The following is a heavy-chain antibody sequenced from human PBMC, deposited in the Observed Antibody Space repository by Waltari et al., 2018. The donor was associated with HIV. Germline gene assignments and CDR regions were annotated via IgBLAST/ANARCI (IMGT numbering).Heavy chain of an antibody. J-gene: IGHJ4*02. D-gene: IGHD1-7*01. Sequence: EVQLVESGGDLVQPGGSLRLSCTVSGFPFSRFPMSWVLQAPGMGLEWVSAISSSGNSSYSEDSVKGRFTISRDNSKNTLYLQMNSLRAEDTAIYYCAKRLTGTQYYFDYWGQGTLVTVSS. CDR2: ISSSGNSS. V-gene: IGHV3-23*04. CDR3: AKRLTGTQYYFDY. CDR1: GFPFSRFP.